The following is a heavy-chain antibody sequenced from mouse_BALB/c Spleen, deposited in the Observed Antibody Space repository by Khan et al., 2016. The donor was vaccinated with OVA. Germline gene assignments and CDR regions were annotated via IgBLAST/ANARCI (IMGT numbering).Heavy chain of an antibody. CDR1: GYAFSNYW. CDR2: IYPGDGNT. J-gene: IGHJ3*01. CDR3: AIGGYDVFAY. D-gene: IGHD2-14*01. Sequence: QVQLQQSGAELVRPGSSMKISCTASGYAFSNYWMNWVRQGPGQGLAWIGQIYPGDGNTNYNGKFTDKATLTADKSSSTAYMQLSRLTSEDSAALFGAIGGYDVFAYWGQGTLVTVSA. V-gene: IGHV1-80*01.